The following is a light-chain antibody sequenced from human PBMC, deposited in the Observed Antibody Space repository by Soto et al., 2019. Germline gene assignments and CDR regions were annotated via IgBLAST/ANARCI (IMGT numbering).Light chain of an antibody. Sequence: DIQMTQSPSTLSASVGDRVTITCRASQTISTLLAWYQQKPGKAPNLLIYDASSLESGVPSRFSGSGSGTEFTLTISSLRPDDFATYFCQQYSTYAWTFGQGTKVEVK. CDR3: QQYSTYAWT. CDR1: QTISTL. V-gene: IGKV1-5*03. J-gene: IGKJ1*01. CDR2: DAS.